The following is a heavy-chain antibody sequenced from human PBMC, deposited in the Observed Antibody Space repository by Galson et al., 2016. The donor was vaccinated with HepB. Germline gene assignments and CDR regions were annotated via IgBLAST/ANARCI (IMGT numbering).Heavy chain of an antibody. CDR3: ARLSYRLPPSPPGRNFDF. CDR1: GYTFTDYW. D-gene: IGHD1-26*01. CDR2: IYPDDSDA. J-gene: IGHJ4*02. V-gene: IGHV5-51*01. Sequence: QSGAEVKKPGESLKISCKVSGYTFTDYWIGWVRQMPGKGLGWMGIIYPDDSDATYSPSFQGQVTFSVDKSISTAYLQWRSLKASDPATYYFARLSYRLPPSPPGRNFDFWGQGTLVTVSS.